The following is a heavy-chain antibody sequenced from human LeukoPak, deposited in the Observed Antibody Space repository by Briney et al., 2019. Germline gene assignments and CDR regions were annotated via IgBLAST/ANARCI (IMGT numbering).Heavy chain of an antibody. J-gene: IGHJ4*02. V-gene: IGHV3-15*01. D-gene: IGHD3/OR15-3a*01. CDR1: GFTFSNAW. Sequence: RGSLRLSCAASGFTFSNAWMSWVRQAPGKGLEWVGRIKSKTDGGTTDYAAPVKGRFTISRDDSKNTLYLQMNSPKTEDTAVYYCTTGGSWTGIFDYWGQGTLVTVSS. CDR2: IKSKTDGGTT. CDR3: TTGGSWTGIFDY.